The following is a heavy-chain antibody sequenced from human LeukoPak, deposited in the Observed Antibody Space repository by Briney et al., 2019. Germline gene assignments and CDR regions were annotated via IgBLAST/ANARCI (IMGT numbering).Heavy chain of an antibody. D-gene: IGHD4-17*01. V-gene: IGHV3-48*03. CDR3: AKHGQGGEGYGDYDYFDY. CDR1: GFTFSSYE. CDR2: ISSSGSTI. J-gene: IGHJ4*02. Sequence: GGSLRLSCAASGFTFSSYEMNWVRQAPGKGLEWVSYISSSGSTIYYADSVKGRFTISRDNSKNTLYLQMNSLRAEDTAVYYCAKHGQGGEGYGDYDYFDYWGQGTLVTVSS.